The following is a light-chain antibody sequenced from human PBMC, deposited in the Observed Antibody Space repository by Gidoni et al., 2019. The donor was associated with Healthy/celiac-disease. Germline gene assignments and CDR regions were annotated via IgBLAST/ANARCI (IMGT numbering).Light chain of an antibody. CDR3: QQPEGT. CDR2: GAS. CDR1: HSVRSN. J-gene: IGKJ1*01. V-gene: IGKV3-15*01. Sequence: EIVMTQSPATLSVSPGERTTLSCRTSHSVRSNLSWYQQKPGQAPRLLTDGASTRATGISSRFRGSAYGTEFTITISSLQSEDYDVYYCQQPEGTFGQGTKVEIK.